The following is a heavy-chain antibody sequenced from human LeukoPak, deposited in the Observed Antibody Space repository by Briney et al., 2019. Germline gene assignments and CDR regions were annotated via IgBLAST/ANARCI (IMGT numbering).Heavy chain of an antibody. CDR2: IRYDGGEE. CDR3: ARESGYNPEPVAFDI. V-gene: IGHV3-33*01. J-gene: IGHJ3*02. Sequence: RSGGSLRLSCSGTGFTFSRYGIHWVRQAPGEGLEWVTVIRYDGGEEYYADSVRGRFTISRDNSKNTVYLQMNNLRAEDTALYYCARESGYNPEPVAFDIWGQGTTVTVSS. CDR1: GFTFSRYG. D-gene: IGHD5-24*01.